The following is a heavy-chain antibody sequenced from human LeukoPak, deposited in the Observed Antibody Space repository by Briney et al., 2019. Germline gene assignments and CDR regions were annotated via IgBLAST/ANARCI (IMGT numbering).Heavy chain of an antibody. CDR2: IYYSGST. J-gene: IGHJ3*02. D-gene: IGHD2-15*01. V-gene: IGHV4-59*01. CDR1: GGSISSYY. Sequence: SETLSLTCTVSGGSISSYYWSWIRQPPGKGLEWIGYIYYSGSTNYNPSLKSRVTISVDTSKNQFSLKLSSVTAADTAVYYCAREVRDIVVVVAATARGASDIWGQGTMVTVSS. CDR3: AREVRDIVVVVAATARGASDI.